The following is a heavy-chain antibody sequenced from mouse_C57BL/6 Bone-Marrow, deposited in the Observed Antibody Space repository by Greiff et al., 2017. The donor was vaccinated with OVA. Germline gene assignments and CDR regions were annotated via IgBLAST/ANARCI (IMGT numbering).Heavy chain of an antibody. CDR1: GFTFSDYY. CDR2: ISNGGGST. CDR3: ERPISCSWFAY. J-gene: IGHJ3*01. D-gene: IGHD1-1*01. Sequence: EVQRVESGGGLVQPGGSLKLSCAASGFTFSDYYMYWVRQTPEKRLEWVAYISNGGGSTYYPDTVKGRFTISRDNAKNTLYLQMSRLKSEDTAMYYRERPISCSWFAYWGQGTLVTVSA. V-gene: IGHV5-12*01.